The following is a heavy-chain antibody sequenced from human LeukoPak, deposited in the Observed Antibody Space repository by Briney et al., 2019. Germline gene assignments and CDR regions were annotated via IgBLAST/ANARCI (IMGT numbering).Heavy chain of an antibody. CDR2: IFYSGST. V-gene: IGHV4-39*07. J-gene: IGHJ6*03. CDR3: ARTTMVRGTYYMDV. Sequence: SETLSLTCTVSGGSIHSYWGWIRQPPGKRLEWIGNIFYSGSTYYSPSLRSRVTISVDTSKNQFSLKLSSVTAADTAVYYCARTTMVRGTYYMDVWGKGTTVTVSS. CDR1: GGSIHSY. D-gene: IGHD3-10*01.